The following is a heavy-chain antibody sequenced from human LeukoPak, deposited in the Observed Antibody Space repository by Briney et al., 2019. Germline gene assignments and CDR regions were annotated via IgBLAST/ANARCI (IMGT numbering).Heavy chain of an antibody. J-gene: IGHJ4*02. D-gene: IGHD3-22*01. Sequence: GGSLRLSCAASGFTFSSYSTNWVRQAPGKGLEWVSSISSSSSYIYYADSVKGRFTISRDNAKNPLYLQMNSLRAEDTAVYYCARDGYYDSSLDYWGQGTLVTVSS. CDR2: ISSSSSYI. V-gene: IGHV3-21*01. CDR3: ARDGYYDSSLDY. CDR1: GFTFSSYS.